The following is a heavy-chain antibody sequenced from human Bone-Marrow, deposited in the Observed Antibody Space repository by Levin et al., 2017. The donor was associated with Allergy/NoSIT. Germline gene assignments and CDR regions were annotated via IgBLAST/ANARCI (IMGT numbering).Heavy chain of an antibody. V-gene: IGHV3-74*01. CDR1: GFTFSSYW. D-gene: IGHD7-27*01. Sequence: GGSLRLSCAASGFTFSSYWMHWVRQAPGKGLVWVSHVHSDGRSTSFADPVKGRFTISRDNTQNTLYLQMNSLRVEDTAVYYCARGGVGNFDKWGQGTLVTVSS. J-gene: IGHJ4*02. CDR3: ARGGVGNFDK. CDR2: VHSDGRST.